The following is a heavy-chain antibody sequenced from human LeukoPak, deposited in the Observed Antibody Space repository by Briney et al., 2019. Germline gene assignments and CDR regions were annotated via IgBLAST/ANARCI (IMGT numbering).Heavy chain of an antibody. Sequence: GGSLRLSCAAPGLITDDYAIHWVRQAPGKGLEWVSLISGDGCSTFYADSVRGRFTISRDNSKNSLSLQMSSLRSEDTALYFCVRESERSGWFDHWGQGTLVTVSS. CDR1: GLITDDYA. V-gene: IGHV3-43*02. CDR3: VRESERSGWFDH. CDR2: ISGDGCST. D-gene: IGHD1-26*01. J-gene: IGHJ5*02.